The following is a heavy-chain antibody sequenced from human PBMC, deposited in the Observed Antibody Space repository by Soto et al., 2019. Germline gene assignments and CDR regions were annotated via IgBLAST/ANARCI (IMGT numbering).Heavy chain of an antibody. V-gene: IGHV4-61*01. D-gene: IGHD3-9*01. Sequence: LSLTCTVSGGSISSGSYYWSWLRQPPGKGLEWIAYIYYRGSTNFNPSLKSRVSISVDTSKNQFSLKLSSVTAADTAVYYCARGYDILNSWGQGTLVTVSS. CDR1: GGSISSGSYY. CDR2: IYYRGST. CDR3: ARGYDILNS. J-gene: IGHJ5*02.